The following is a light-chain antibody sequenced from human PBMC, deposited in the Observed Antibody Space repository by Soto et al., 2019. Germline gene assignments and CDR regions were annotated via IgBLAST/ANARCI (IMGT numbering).Light chain of an antibody. J-gene: IGLJ1*01. CDR2: DVS. Sequence: QSVLTQPASVSGSPGQSITISCTGTSSDVGGYNYVSWYQQHPSKAPKLMIYDVSNRPSGVSNRFSGSKSGNTASLTISGLQAEDEADYYCSSYTSSSFYVFGTGTKLTVL. CDR3: SSYTSSSFYV. V-gene: IGLV2-14*01. CDR1: SSDVGGYNY.